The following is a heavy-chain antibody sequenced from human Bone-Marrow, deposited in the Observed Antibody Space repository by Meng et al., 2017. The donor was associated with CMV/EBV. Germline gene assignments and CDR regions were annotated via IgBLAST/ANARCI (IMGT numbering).Heavy chain of an antibody. Sequence: ASVKVSCKASGYTFTRYDINWVRQAAGQGLEWMGWMNTNSGNTGYAQNFQGRVTMTRNTATGTAYMELTSLKSEDTAVYYCAREEILVEASAVGRAKYYYSGMDAWGQGTTVTV. CDR2: MNTNSGNT. CDR3: AREEILVEASAVGRAKYYYSGMDA. V-gene: IGHV1-8*01. D-gene: IGHD2-15*01. J-gene: IGHJ6*02. CDR1: GYTFTRYD.